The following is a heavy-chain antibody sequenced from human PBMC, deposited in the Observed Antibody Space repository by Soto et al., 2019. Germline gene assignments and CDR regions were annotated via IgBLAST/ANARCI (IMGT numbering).Heavy chain of an antibody. V-gene: IGHV4-34*01. D-gene: IGHD5-12*01. Sequence: ASETLSLTCAVYGGPFSGYYWSWIRQPPGKGLEWIGEINHSGSTNYNPSLKSRVTISVDTSKNQFSLKLSSVTAADTAVFYCARVGRSSGYDDYGGKGTLVTVSS. CDR2: INHSGST. CDR3: ARVGRSSGYDDY. J-gene: IGHJ4*02. CDR1: GGPFSGYY.